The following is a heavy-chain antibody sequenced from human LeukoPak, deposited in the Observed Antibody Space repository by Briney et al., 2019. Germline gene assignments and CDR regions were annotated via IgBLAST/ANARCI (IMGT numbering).Heavy chain of an antibody. D-gene: IGHD5-24*01. J-gene: IGHJ4*02. CDR2: IIPILGIA. CDR1: GGTFSSYT. Sequence: EASVKVSCKASGGTFSSYTISWVRQAPGQGLEWMGRIIPILGIANYAQKFQGRVTITADKSTSTAYMELSSLRSEDTAVYYCARETRRDRDGYPILDYWGQGTLSPSPQ. CDR3: ARETRRDRDGYPILDY. V-gene: IGHV1-69*04.